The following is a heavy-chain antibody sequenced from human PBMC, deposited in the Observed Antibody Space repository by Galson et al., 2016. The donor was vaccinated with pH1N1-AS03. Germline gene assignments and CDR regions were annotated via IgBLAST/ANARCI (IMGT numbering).Heavy chain of an antibody. V-gene: IGHV4-38-2*01. J-gene: IGHJ4*02. CDR2: ISHSGNT. CDR3: ARGNPFLGSSWYEDS. Sequence: ETLSLTCAVSGYSISSGFHWAWVRQPPSKGLEWIGTISHSGNTYYNPSLKSRVSISVDTSKDQFSLNLSSMTAADAAVYYCARGNPFLGSSWYEDSWGQGTLVIVSS. D-gene: IGHD6-13*01. CDR1: GYSISSGFH.